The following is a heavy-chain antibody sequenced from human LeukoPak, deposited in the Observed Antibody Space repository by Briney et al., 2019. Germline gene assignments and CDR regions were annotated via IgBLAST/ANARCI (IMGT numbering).Heavy chain of an antibody. CDR1: GFTFSKYY. J-gene: IGHJ4*02. V-gene: IGHV3-11*01. CDR2: NSETSSLI. D-gene: IGHD4-17*01. CDR3: VRDWDDYGGNYDS. Sequence: GGSLRLSCAASGFTFSKYYMSWIRQAPGKGLEWIAYNSETSSLIHYADSVKGRFTISRDNGKNSVYLQMNSLRVEDTAVYYCVRDWDDYGGNYDSWGQGTLVTVSS.